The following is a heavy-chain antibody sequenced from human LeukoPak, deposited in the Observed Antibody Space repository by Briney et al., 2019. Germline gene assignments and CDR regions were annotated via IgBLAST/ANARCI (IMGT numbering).Heavy chain of an antibody. CDR2: IYYSGST. CDR1: GGSISSGGYY. J-gene: IGHJ4*02. CDR3: ARSPQGWFGELLPRYYFDY. Sequence: PSQTLSLTCTVSGGSISSGGYYWSWIRQHPRKGLEWIGYIYYSGSTYYNPSLKSRVTISVDTSKNQFSLKLSSVTAADTAVYYCARSPQGWFGELLPRYYFDYWGQGTLVTVSS. V-gene: IGHV4-31*03. D-gene: IGHD3-10*01.